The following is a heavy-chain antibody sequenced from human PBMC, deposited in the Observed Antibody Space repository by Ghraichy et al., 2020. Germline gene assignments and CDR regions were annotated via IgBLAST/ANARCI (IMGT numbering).Heavy chain of an antibody. Sequence: GGSLRLSCAASGFTFSSYWMNWVRQAPGKGLEWVANIKQDGSEQYYVDSVKGRFSISRDNAKNSLYLQINSLRAEDTAVYYCARDMGQWLVLFYFDYWGQGTLVTVSS. J-gene: IGHJ4*02. CDR2: IKQDGSEQ. CDR3: ARDMGQWLVLFYFDY. V-gene: IGHV3-7*01. D-gene: IGHD6-19*01. CDR1: GFTFSSYW.